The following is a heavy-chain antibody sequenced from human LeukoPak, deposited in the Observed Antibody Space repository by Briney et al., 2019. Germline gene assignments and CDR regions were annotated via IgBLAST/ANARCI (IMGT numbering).Heavy chain of an antibody. CDR1: GFTFSSYG. V-gene: IGHV3-30*18. Sequence: GGSLRLSCAASGFTFSSYGMHWVRQAPGKGLEWVAVISYDGSNKYYADPVKGRFTISRDNSKNTLYLQMNSLRAEDTAVYYCAKVEDIVVVVAAFDYWGQGTLVTVSS. CDR3: AKVEDIVVVVAAFDY. J-gene: IGHJ4*02. CDR2: ISYDGSNK. D-gene: IGHD2-15*01.